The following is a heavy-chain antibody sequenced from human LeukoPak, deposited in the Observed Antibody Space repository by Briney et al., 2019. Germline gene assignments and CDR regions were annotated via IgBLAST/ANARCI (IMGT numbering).Heavy chain of an antibody. V-gene: IGHV3-23*01. Sequence: GGSLRLSRTASGFTFSSYAMGWVRQAPGKGLEWVSGVSGSGGGTNYADSVKGRFTISRDNSKNTLYLQMNSLRAEDTAVYYCARDRGGYTYGYGWWFDPWGQGTLVTVSS. J-gene: IGHJ5*02. CDR2: VSGSGGGT. CDR1: GFTFSSYA. D-gene: IGHD5-18*01. CDR3: ARDRGGYTYGYGWWFDP.